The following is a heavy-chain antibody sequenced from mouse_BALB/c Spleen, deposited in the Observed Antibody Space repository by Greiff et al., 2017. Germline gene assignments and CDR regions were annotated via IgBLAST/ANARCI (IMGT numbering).Heavy chain of an antibody. J-gene: IGHJ4*01. Sequence: EVKVVESGGGLVQPGGSRKLSCAASGFTFSSFGMHWVRQAPEKGLEWVAYISSGSSTIYYADTVKGRFTISRDNPKNTLFLQMTSLRSEDTAMYYCARGDDGYYEVMDYWGQGTSVTVSS. V-gene: IGHV5-17*02. D-gene: IGHD2-3*01. CDR3: ARGDDGYYEVMDY. CDR2: ISSGSSTI. CDR1: GFTFSSFG.